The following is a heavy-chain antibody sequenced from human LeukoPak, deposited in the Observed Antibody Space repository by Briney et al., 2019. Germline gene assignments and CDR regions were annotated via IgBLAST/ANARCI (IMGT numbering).Heavy chain of an antibody. V-gene: IGHV4-4*07. D-gene: IGHD6-13*01. CDR1: GGSISSYY. J-gene: IGHJ4*02. Sequence: TSETLSLTCTVCGGSISSYYWSCIRQPAGKGLEGSGRIYTSWCTNYNPSLKSRVTMSVDKSKNQFSMKLSSVTAADTAVYYCARDGDSSSWYDYWGQGTLVPVSS. CDR2: IYTSWCT. CDR3: ARDGDSSSWYDY.